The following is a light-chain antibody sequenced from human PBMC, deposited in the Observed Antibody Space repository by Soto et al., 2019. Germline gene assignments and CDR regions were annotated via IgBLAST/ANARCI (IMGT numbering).Light chain of an antibody. CDR1: QSVSSSY. V-gene: IGKV3-20*01. CDR2: GAS. Sequence: EILLTQSPGTLSLSRGERATLSCRASQSVSSSYLAWYQQKPGQAPRLIIYGASIRATGIPDRFSGSGSGTDFTLTISRLDPEDFAVYYCQQYGSSPLTFGGGTKVDIK. CDR3: QQYGSSPLT. J-gene: IGKJ4*01.